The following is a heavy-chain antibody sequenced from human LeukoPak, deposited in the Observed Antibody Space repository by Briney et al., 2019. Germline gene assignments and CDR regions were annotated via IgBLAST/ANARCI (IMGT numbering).Heavy chain of an antibody. D-gene: IGHD1-14*01. Sequence: GGSLRLSCAASGFTFTSYDMSWVRQAPEKGLEWVSAISGSGGSTYHADSVKGRFTISRDSSKNTLYLQMNSLRAEDTAVYYCAKVSGGGLYYDGMDVWGQGTTVTVSS. CDR2: ISGSGGST. CDR1: GFTFTSYD. CDR3: AKVSGGGLYYDGMDV. J-gene: IGHJ6*02. V-gene: IGHV3-23*01.